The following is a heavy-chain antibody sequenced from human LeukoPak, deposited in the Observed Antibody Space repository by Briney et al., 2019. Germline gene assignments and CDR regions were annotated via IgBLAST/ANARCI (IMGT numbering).Heavy chain of an antibody. CDR3: ARDRSDIMTGYNDAFDI. V-gene: IGHV3-7*01. CDR2: IKYDGSEK. D-gene: IGHD3-9*01. CDR1: GFTFSTYW. Sequence: GGSLRLSCVDSGFTFSTYWMSWVRQAPGKGLEWLANIKYDGSEKYYVDSVEGRFTISRDNAKNSLYLQMNILRPEDTAVYYCARDRSDIMTGYNDAFDIWGQGTMVAVSS. J-gene: IGHJ3*02.